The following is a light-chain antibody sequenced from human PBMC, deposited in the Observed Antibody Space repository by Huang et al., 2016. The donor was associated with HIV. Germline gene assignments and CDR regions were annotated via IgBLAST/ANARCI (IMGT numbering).Light chain of an antibody. V-gene: IGKV4-1*01. Sequence: DIVMTQSPDSLAVSLGERATINCKSSQSVLYRSNNKNYLAWYQQKPGQPPNLLIYWASTRESGGPDRFSGSGSGTDFTLTSSSLQAEDVAVYYCQQYYSTPHTFGQGTKLEIK. CDR2: WAS. CDR3: QQYYSTPHT. CDR1: QSVLYRSNNKNY. J-gene: IGKJ2*01.